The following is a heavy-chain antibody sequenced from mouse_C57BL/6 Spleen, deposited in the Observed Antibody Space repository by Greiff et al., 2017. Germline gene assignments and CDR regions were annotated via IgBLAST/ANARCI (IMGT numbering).Heavy chain of an antibody. Sequence: QVQLKQSGAELVKPGASVKLSCKASGYTFTSYWMHWVKQRPGQGLEWIGMIHPNSGSTNYNEKFKSKATLTVDKSSSTAYMQLSSLTSEDSAVYYCARVTTVVEDAMDYWGQGTSVTVSS. CDR3: ARVTTVVEDAMDY. V-gene: IGHV1-64*01. D-gene: IGHD1-1*01. J-gene: IGHJ4*01. CDR1: GYTFTSYW. CDR2: IHPNSGST.